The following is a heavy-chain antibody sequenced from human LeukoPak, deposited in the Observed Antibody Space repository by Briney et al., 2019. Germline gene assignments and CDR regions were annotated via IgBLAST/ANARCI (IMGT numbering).Heavy chain of an antibody. J-gene: IGHJ5*02. CDR1: GYTFTGYY. CDR3: ARDRVRNYYGSGSNWFDP. Sequence: GASVKVSCKASGYTFTGYYMHWVRQAPGQGLEWMGWINPNSGGTNYAQKFQGWVTMTRDTSISTAYMELSRLRSDDTAVYYCARDRVRNYYGSGSNWFDPWGQGTLVTVSS. D-gene: IGHD3-10*01. CDR2: INPNSGGT. V-gene: IGHV1-2*04.